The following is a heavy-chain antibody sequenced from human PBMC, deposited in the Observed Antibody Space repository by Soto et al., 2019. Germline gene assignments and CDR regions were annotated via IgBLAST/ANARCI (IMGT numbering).Heavy chain of an antibody. D-gene: IGHD3-10*01. CDR1: GGSISSSNW. CDR2: IYHSGST. J-gene: IGHJ3*02. Sequence: QVQLQESGPGLVKPSGTLSLTCAVSGGSISSSNWWSWVRQPPGKGLEWIGEIYHSGSTNYNPSLKIRVTISVDKSKNQFSLRLSSVTAAVTAVYYCARDRTYYYGSGSSYDAFDIWGQGTMVTVFS. CDR3: ARDRTYYYGSGSSYDAFDI. V-gene: IGHV4-4*02.